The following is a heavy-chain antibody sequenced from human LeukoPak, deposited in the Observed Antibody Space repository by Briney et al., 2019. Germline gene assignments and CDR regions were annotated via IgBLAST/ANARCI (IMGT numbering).Heavy chain of an antibody. CDR1: GFTFSDYY. V-gene: IGHV3-11*06. Sequence: GGSLRLSCAASGFTFSDYYMSCIRQAPGKGLEWVSYISSSSSYTNYADSVKGRFTISRDNAKNSLYLRMNSLRAEDTAVYYCARYYDILTGYYTSIGYWGQGTLVTVSS. J-gene: IGHJ4*02. D-gene: IGHD3-9*01. CDR3: ARYYDILTGYYTSIGY. CDR2: ISSSSSYT.